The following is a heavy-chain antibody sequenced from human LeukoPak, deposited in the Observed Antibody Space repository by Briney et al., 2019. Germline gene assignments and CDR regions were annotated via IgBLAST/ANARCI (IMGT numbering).Heavy chain of an antibody. V-gene: IGHV3-21*01. D-gene: IGHD3-10*02. CDR1: GFTFSSYS. CDR3: AELGITMIGGV. Sequence: PGGSLRLSCAASGFTFSSYSMNWVRQAPGKGLEWVSSISSSSSYIYYADSVKGRFTISRVNAKNTLYLQMNSLRAEDTAVYYCAELGITMIGGVWGKGTTVTISS. CDR2: ISSSSSYI. J-gene: IGHJ6*04.